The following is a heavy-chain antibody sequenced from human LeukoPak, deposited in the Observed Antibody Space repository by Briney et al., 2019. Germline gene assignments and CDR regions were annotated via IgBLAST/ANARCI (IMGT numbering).Heavy chain of an antibody. Sequence: NPSETLSLTCAVYGGSFSGYYWSWVRQPPGKGLEWIGYIYYTGSTDYNPSLKSRVTMSVDTSKNQFSLKLSSVTAADTAVYSCARGSVRGEFDPWGQGILVTVSS. D-gene: IGHD3-10*01. J-gene: IGHJ5*02. V-gene: IGHV4-59*01. CDR3: ARGSVRGEFDP. CDR2: IYYTGST. CDR1: GGSFSGYY.